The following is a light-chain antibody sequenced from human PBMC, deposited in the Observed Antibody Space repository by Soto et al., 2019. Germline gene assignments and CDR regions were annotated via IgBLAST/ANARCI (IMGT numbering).Light chain of an antibody. V-gene: IGKV4-1*01. CDR1: QSVLYSSTNKTY. CDR2: WAS. CDR3: QQYYSTPHT. J-gene: IGKJ2*01. Sequence: DIVMTQSPDSLAVSLGERATINCKSSQSVLYSSTNKTYLAWYQQKPGQPPKLLIYWASTRESGVPDRFSGSGSGTDFTLTISSLQAEDVAVYYCQQYYSTPHTFGQGTKLEIK.